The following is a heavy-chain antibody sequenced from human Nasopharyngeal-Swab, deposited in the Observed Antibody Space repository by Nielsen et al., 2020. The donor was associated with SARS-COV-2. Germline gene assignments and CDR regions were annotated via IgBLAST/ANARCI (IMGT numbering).Heavy chain of an antibody. CDR1: GGSIHSYY. V-gene: IGHV4-59*01. CDR3: RGITGTPGAFDI. Sequence: SETLSLTCTVSGGSIHSYYWSWIRQPPGKGLEWIGYIYYSGSTKYNPSLKSRVTISVDTSKNQFSLELSSVTAADTAVYYCRGITGTPGAFDIWSQGTMVTVSS. CDR2: IYYSGST. J-gene: IGHJ3*02. D-gene: IGHD1-20*01.